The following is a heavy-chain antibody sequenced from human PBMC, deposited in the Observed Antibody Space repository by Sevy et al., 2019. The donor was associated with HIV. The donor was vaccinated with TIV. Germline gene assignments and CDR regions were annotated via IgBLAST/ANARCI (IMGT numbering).Heavy chain of an antibody. CDR3: ARGRDYGNFDY. CDR1: AFNFSIYG. CDR2: IWYDGSNK. V-gene: IGHV3-33*01. J-gene: IGHJ4*02. Sequence: VGSLRLSCAASAFNFSIYGMHWVRQAPDKGLEWVALIWYDGSNKYYADSVKGRFTISRDNSKSTLYLQMNSLRAEDTAVYYCARGRDYGNFDYWGQGTLVTVSS. D-gene: IGHD4-17*01.